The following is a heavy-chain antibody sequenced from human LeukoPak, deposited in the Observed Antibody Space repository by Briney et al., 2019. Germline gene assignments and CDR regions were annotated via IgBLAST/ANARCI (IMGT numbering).Heavy chain of an antibody. CDR3: ARVWLLYFDY. D-gene: IGHD3-22*01. Sequence: PGGSLRLSCAASGFTFSSYAMHWVRQAPGKGLEWVAVISYDGSNKYYTDSVKGRFTISRDNSKNTLYLQMNSLRAEDTAVYYCARVWLLYFDYWGQGTLVTVSS. CDR2: ISYDGSNK. V-gene: IGHV3-30-3*01. J-gene: IGHJ4*02. CDR1: GFTFSSYA.